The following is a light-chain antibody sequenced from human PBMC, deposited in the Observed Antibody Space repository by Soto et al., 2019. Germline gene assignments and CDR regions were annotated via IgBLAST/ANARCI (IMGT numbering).Light chain of an antibody. J-gene: IGKJ2*01. CDR1: QSISSY. Sequence: EIVLTQSPATLSLSPGERATLSCRASQSISSYLAWYQQKPGQAPRLLFYGASIRAAGIPARFSGSGSGPDFTLTISRLEPEDLAVYYCQQRRDWPRTFGRGTKLEIK. V-gene: IGKV3-11*01. CDR2: GAS. CDR3: QQRRDWPRT.